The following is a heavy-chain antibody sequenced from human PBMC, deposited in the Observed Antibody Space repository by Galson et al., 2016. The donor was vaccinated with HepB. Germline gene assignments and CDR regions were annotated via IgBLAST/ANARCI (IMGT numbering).Heavy chain of an antibody. J-gene: IGHJ4*02. D-gene: IGHD6-25*01. V-gene: IGHV3-74*01. Sequence: QAPGKGLVWVSHIKSDGSRRNYADSVKGRFTISRDNAKNTLYLQMNSLRAEDTAVYYCARSGYSSALLDYWGQGTLVTVSS. CDR2: IKSDGSRR. CDR3: ARSGYSSALLDY.